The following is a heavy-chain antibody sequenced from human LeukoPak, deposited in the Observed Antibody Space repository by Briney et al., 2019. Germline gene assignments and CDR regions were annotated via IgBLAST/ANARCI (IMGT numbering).Heavy chain of an antibody. V-gene: IGHV3-23*01. D-gene: IGHD6-6*01. Sequence: PGGCVRLSCAASGYTFSSYAMNWVRQAPGKGLEWVSGVSGSGDTTSYADSVKGRFTISRDNSKNTLYLQMNSLRAEDTAVYYCAKDRYTSSSHRVDYWGQGTLITVSS. CDR3: AKDRYTSSSHRVDY. CDR2: VSGSGDTT. CDR1: GYTFSSYA. J-gene: IGHJ4*02.